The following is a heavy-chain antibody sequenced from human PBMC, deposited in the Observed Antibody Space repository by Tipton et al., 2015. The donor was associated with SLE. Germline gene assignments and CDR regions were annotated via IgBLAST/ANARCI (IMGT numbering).Heavy chain of an antibody. CDR2: IYYSGST. CDR3: ARGQLDGGRYYFDY. J-gene: IGHJ4*02. D-gene: IGHD6-13*01. Sequence: TLSLTCAVSSGSISSYYWTWIRQPPGKGLEWIGYIYYSGSTNYNPSPKSRVTISVDTSKNQFSLKLSSATAADTAVYYCARGQLDGGRYYFDYWGQGTLVTVSS. CDR1: SGSISSYY. V-gene: IGHV4-59*12.